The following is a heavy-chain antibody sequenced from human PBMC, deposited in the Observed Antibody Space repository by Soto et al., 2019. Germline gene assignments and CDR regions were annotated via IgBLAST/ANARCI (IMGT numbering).Heavy chain of an antibody. Sequence: GGSLRLSCTASGFTFGDYAMSWFRQAPGKGLEWVGFIRSKAYGGTIEYAASVKGRFTISRDDSKSIAYLQMNSLKTDDTAVYYCTRDCSGGSCYPNDYGDYVDFDYWGQGTLVTVSS. V-gene: IGHV3-49*03. CDR2: IRSKAYGGTI. J-gene: IGHJ4*02. D-gene: IGHD2-15*01. CDR3: TRDCSGGSCYPNDYGDYVDFDY. CDR1: GFTFGDYA.